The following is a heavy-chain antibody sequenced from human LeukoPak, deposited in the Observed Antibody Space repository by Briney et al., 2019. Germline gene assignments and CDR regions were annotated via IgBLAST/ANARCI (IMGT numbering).Heavy chain of an antibody. D-gene: IGHD3-3*01. CDR2: ISYDGSNK. Sequence: PGGSLRLSCAASGFTFSSYAMHWVRQAPGKGLEWVAVISYDGSNKYYADSVKGRFTISRDNSKNTLYLQMNSLRAEDTAVYYCAGTYYDFWSGYYREFDPWGQGTLVTVSS. CDR1: GFTFSSYA. V-gene: IGHV3-30*01. J-gene: IGHJ5*02. CDR3: AGTYYDFWSGYYREFDP.